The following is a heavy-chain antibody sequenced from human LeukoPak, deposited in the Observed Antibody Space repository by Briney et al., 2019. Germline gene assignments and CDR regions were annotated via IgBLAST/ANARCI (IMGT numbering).Heavy chain of an antibody. CDR3: ARVSPDWFDP. CDR1: GYTFTSYD. Sequence: ASVKVSCKASGYTFTSYDINWVRQAPGQGLEWMGWMNPNNGNAGYAQKFQGRVTMTRNTSINTAYMELSSLRPEDTAVYYCARVSPDWFDPWGQGTLVTVSS. J-gene: IGHJ5*02. CDR2: MNPNNGNA. V-gene: IGHV1-8*01.